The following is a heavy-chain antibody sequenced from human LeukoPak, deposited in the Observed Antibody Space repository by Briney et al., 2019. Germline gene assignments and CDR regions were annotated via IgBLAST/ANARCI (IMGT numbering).Heavy chain of an antibody. V-gene: IGHV4-59*01. Sequence: PSETLSLTCTVSGGSISGYYWSWIRQPPGKGLEWIGYIYYSGSTNYNPSLKSRVTISVDTSKNQFSLKLSSVTAADTAVYYCARGDYYYYYYMDVWGKGTTVTVSS. CDR3: ARGDYYYYYYMDV. J-gene: IGHJ6*03. CDR2: IYYSGST. CDR1: GGSISGYY.